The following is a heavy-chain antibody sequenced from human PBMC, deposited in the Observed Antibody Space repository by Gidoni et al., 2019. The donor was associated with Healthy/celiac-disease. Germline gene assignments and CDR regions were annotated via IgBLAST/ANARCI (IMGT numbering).Heavy chain of an antibody. Sequence: EVQLVESGGGLVQPGGSLRLCWASSGFTFSSYSMNWVRQAPGKGLEWVSYISSSSSTIYYADSVKGRFTISRDNAKNSLYLQMNSLRDEDTAVYYCARGGDAGTLFRPFDYWGQGTLVTVSS. CDR2: ISSSSSTI. CDR1: GFTFSSYS. J-gene: IGHJ4*02. V-gene: IGHV3-48*02. CDR3: ARGGDAGTLFRPFDY. D-gene: IGHD6-13*01.